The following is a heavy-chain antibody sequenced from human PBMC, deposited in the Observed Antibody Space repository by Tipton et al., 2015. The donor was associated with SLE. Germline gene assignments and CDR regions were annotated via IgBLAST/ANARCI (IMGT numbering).Heavy chain of an antibody. Sequence: TLSLTCTVSGGSISSYYWSWIRQPPGKGLEWIGYIYYSGSTYYNPSLKSRVTISVDTSKNQFSLKLSSVTAADTAVYYCARSLRYSGAFDIWGQGTMVTVSS. V-gene: IGHV4-30-4*01. D-gene: IGHD5-12*01. CDR2: IYYSGST. CDR1: GGSISSYY. CDR3: ARSLRYSGAFDI. J-gene: IGHJ3*02.